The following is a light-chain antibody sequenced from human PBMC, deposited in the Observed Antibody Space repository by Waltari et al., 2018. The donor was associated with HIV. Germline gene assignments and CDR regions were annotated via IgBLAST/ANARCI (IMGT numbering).Light chain of an antibody. CDR3: MQSAELPLT. J-gene: IGKJ4*01. CDR1: QSLLHTNGETY. V-gene: IGKV2D-29*01. CDR2: GAS. Sequence: DIVMTQTPLSLSVSPGQPASVSCKCGQSLLHTNGETYLHWYLQKPGQPPQLLIFGASNRFSGVPDRFSGSGSGTDFTLKISRVEAEDVGVYFCMQSAELPLTFGGGTKVEIK.